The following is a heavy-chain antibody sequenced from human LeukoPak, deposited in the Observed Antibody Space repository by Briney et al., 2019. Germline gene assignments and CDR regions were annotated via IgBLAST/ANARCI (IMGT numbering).Heavy chain of an antibody. CDR1: GGSISSYY. CDR2: IYYSGST. J-gene: IGHJ5*02. V-gene: IGHV4-59*01. D-gene: IGHD6-13*01. Sequence: PSETLSLTCTVSGGSISSYYWSWIRQPPGKGLEWIGYIYYSGSTNYNPSLKSRVTISVDTSKNQFSLKLSSVTAADTAVYYCARGVSAAGPPFDPWGQGTLVTVSS. CDR3: ARGVSAAGPPFDP.